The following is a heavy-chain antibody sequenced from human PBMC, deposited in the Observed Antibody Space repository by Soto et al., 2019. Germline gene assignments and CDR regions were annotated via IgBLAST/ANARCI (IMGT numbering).Heavy chain of an antibody. V-gene: IGHV1-69*13. CDR3: ASAHGYYDFWSGYYPTDY. D-gene: IGHD3-3*01. J-gene: IGHJ4*02. Sequence: SVKVSCKASGGTFSSYAISWVRQAPGQGLEWMGGIIPIFGTANYAQKFQGRVTITANESTSTAYMELSSLRSEDTAVYYCASAHGYYDFWSGYYPTDYWGQGTLVTVSS. CDR2: IIPIFGTA. CDR1: GGTFSSYA.